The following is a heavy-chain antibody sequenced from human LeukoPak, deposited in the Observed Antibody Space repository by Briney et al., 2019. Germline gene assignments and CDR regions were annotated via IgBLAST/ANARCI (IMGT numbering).Heavy chain of an antibody. Sequence: GGPLSLPCTASGFPFSNYDMTWVRQAPGKALEGVSSISSTTIYILSADSVRRRFNIYRDNIENSLYLQMDNLRGEDTGVYFCARIGLGRDAYNSFDFWGQGTLVTVSS. D-gene: IGHD5-24*01. J-gene: IGHJ4*02. V-gene: IGHV3-21*01. CDR3: ARIGLGRDAYNSFDF. CDR1: GFPFSNYD. CDR2: ISSTTIYI.